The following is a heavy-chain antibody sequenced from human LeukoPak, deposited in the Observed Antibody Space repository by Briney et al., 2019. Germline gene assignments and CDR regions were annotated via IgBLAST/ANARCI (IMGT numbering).Heavy chain of an antibody. Sequence: GSLRLSCAASGFTFSSYSMNWVRQAPGKGLEWVSYISSSSSTIYYADSVKGRFTISRDNAKNSLYLQMNSLRAEDTAVYYCARGPHLDDFWSGYPEKTLDYWGQGTLVTVSS. V-gene: IGHV3-48*01. J-gene: IGHJ4*02. D-gene: IGHD3-3*01. CDR2: ISSSSSTI. CDR3: ARGPHLDDFWSGYPEKTLDY. CDR1: GFTFSSYS.